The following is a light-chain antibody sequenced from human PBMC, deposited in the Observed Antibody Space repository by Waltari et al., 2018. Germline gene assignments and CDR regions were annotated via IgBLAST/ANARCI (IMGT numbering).Light chain of an antibody. CDR2: FAS. V-gene: IGKV6D-21*02. CDR1: QRIGIN. J-gene: IGKJ2*01. Sequence: EIVLTQSPDFQSVTPKETVIITCRASQRIGINLHWYQQRPDQSPKLLSKFASQSISGVPSRFSGSGSGTEFALTIDGLEAEDAAAYYCHQSSALPYTFGQGTKLEIK. CDR3: HQSSALPYT.